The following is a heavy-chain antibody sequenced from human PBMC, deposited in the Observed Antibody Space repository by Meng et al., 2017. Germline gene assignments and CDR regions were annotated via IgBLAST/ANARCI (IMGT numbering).Heavy chain of an antibody. D-gene: IGHD3-10*01. J-gene: IGHJ4*02. CDR2: IYWDDDK. Sequence: HITLKWSGPPLVKPTQPRSLTCTFSGFSLSTIGVVVGLIRQPPGKALEWLALIYWDDDKRYSPSLKSRLTITKDTSKIQVVLTMTNMDPVDTATYYCAHRRDYYGSGNHFDYWGQRTLVTVSS. CDR3: AHRRDYYGSGNHFDY. V-gene: IGHV2-5*02. CDR1: GFSLSTIGVV.